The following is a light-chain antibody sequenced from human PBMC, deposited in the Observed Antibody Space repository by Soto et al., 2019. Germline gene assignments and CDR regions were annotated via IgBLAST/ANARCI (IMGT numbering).Light chain of an antibody. CDR2: DDS. J-gene: IGLJ2*01. V-gene: IGLV3-21*02. CDR1: NIGRKR. Sequence: SYELTQPPSVSVAPGQTARITCGGNNIGRKRVHWYQQKPGQAPVLVVYDDSDRPSGIPERFSGSNSGNTATLTISRVEAGDEADYYCQVWDSSSDHLVVFGGGTKLTVL. CDR3: QVWDSSSDHLVV.